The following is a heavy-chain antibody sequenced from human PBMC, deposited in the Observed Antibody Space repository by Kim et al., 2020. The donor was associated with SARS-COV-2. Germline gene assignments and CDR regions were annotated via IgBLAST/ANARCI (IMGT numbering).Heavy chain of an antibody. Sequence: GGSLRLSCAASGFTFDDYAMHWVRQAPGKGLEWVSGISWNSGSIGYADSVKGRFTIPRDNAKNSLYLQMNSLRAEDTALYYCAKAYYDILTGYYNFDYWGQGTLVTVSS. D-gene: IGHD3-9*01. CDR3: AKAYYDILTGYYNFDY. V-gene: IGHV3-9*01. J-gene: IGHJ4*02. CDR2: ISWNSGSI. CDR1: GFTFDDYA.